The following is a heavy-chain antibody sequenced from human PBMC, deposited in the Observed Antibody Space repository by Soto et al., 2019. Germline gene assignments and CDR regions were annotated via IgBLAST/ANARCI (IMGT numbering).Heavy chain of an antibody. D-gene: IGHD4-4*01. Sequence: GASVKVSCKASGYTFTGYYMHWVRQAPGQGLEWMGWINPNSGGTNYAQKFQGRVTMTRDTSISTAYMELSRLRSDDTAVYYCAREDYSNNYCYYYGMDVWGQGTTVTVSS. CDR2: INPNSGGT. CDR3: AREDYSNNYCYYYGMDV. CDR1: GYTFTGYY. J-gene: IGHJ6*02. V-gene: IGHV1-2*02.